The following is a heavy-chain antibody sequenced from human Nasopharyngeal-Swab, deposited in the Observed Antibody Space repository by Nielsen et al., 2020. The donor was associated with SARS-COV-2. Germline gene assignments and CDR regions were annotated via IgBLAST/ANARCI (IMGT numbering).Heavy chain of an antibody. CDR3: AKDEDSGPSQRGY. Sequence: GESLKISCAASGFTFSRYGMHWVRQAPGKGLEWVAFISFDGTDKYYADSVKGRLTISRDNSKNTLSLQMNSLKFEDTAVYYCAKDEDSGPSQRGYWGQGTLVTVSS. CDR2: ISFDGTDK. D-gene: IGHD6-6*01. V-gene: IGHV3-30*18. J-gene: IGHJ4*02. CDR1: GFTFSRYG.